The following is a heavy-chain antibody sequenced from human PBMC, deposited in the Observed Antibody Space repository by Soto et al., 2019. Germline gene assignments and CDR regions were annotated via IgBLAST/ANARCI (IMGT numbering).Heavy chain of an antibody. J-gene: IGHJ4*02. CDR3: VRARATDSRPDY. CDR1: GFTFSLYS. CDR2: ISSSSSYI. V-gene: IGHV3-21*01. D-gene: IGHD3-22*01. Sequence: GGSLRLSCAASGFTFSLYSMIWVRQAPGKGLEWVSSISSSSSYIYYADSMKGRFTLSRDNAQNSLYLQMNSLRVDDTSVYYCVRARATDSRPDYWGQGTLVTVSS.